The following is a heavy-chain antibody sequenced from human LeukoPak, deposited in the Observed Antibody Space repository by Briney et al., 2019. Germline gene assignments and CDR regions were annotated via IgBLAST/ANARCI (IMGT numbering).Heavy chain of an antibody. Sequence: SETLSLTCTVSGGSISSYYWSWIRQPPGKGLEWIGYIYYTGSTNYNPSLKRRVTISVDTSKNQFSLKLSSVIAADTAMYYCARHSDDSSGYPLNWGQGTLVTVSS. CDR3: ARHSDDSSGYPLN. CDR2: IYYTGST. J-gene: IGHJ4*02. V-gene: IGHV4-59*01. D-gene: IGHD3-22*01. CDR1: GGSISSYY.